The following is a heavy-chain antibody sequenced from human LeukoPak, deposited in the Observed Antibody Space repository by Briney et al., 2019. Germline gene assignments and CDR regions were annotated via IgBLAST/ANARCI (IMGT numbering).Heavy chain of an antibody. CDR2: IYYSGTT. Sequence: SETLSLTCSVSGGSISDYYWSWIRQAPGKGLDWIGYIYYSGTTKYNPSLTSRLTMSVDTSKNQFSLRLSSVTAADTAVYYCTRASPHGYSDCWGQGTLVTVSS. CDR1: GGSISDYY. J-gene: IGHJ4*02. V-gene: IGHV4-59*01. CDR3: TRASPHGYSDC.